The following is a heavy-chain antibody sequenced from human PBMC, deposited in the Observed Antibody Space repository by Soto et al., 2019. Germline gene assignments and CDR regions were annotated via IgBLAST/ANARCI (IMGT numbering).Heavy chain of an antibody. CDR2: INPSGGST. D-gene: IGHD3-22*01. J-gene: IGHJ5*02. CDR3: ARVYYDSSGYYSGLSSNWFDP. V-gene: IGHV1-46*01. CDR1: GYTFTSYH. Sequence: ASVPVSFQGSGYTFTSYHMHWLRQAAGQGVDWMGIINPSGGSTSYAQKFQGRVTMTRDTSTNTVYMELSSLRSEDTAVYYCARVYYDSSGYYSGLSSNWFDPWGQGTLVTVSS.